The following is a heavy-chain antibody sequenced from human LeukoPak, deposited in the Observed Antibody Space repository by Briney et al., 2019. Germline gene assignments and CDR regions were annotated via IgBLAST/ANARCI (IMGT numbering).Heavy chain of an antibody. Sequence: ASVKVSCKASGYTFTSYDINWVRQATGQGLEWMGWMNPNSGNTGYAQKFQGRVTMTRDTSISTAYMELSRLRSDDTAVYYCARGNWNDAMDYWGQGTLVTVSS. CDR2: MNPNSGNT. CDR1: GYTFTSYD. J-gene: IGHJ4*02. CDR3: ARGNWNDAMDY. V-gene: IGHV1-8*01. D-gene: IGHD1-20*01.